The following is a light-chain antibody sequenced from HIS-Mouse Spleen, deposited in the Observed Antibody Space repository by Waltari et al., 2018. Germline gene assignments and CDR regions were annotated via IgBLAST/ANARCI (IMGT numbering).Light chain of an antibody. J-gene: IGLJ3*02. Sequence: QSVPTQPPSASGTPGQRVTISCSGSSSNIGSNYVYWYQQLPGTAPKLLIYRNNPRPSGVPDRFSGSKSGTSASLAISGLRSEDEADYYCAAWDDSLSGPVFGGGTKLTVL. CDR3: AAWDDSLSGPV. V-gene: IGLV1-47*01. CDR2: RNN. CDR1: SSNIGSNY.